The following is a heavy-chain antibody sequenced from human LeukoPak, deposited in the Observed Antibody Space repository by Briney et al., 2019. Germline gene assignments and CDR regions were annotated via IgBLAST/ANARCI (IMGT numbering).Heavy chain of an antibody. J-gene: IGHJ6*03. D-gene: IGHD2-2*01. Sequence: PGGSLRLSCAGSGFTFSSYTMNWVRQTPGKGLEWISSITATTNIREYADSVEGRFSISRDNGKNSMDLQMNSLRVEDTAVYYCASGESSGYQLLSFYYMDVWGKGTTVTISS. CDR1: GFTFSSYT. V-gene: IGHV3-48*01. CDR2: ITATTNIR. CDR3: ASGESSGYQLLSFYYMDV.